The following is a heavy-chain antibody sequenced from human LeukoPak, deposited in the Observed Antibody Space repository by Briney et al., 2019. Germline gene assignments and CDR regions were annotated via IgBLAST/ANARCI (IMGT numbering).Heavy chain of an antibody. J-gene: IGHJ5*02. D-gene: IGHD3-10*01. CDR1: GFTFSTYA. CDR3: AKDRSGSRA. Sequence: GGSLRLSCAASGFTFSTYAMTWIRQAPGKGLEWVSTIKDFTTYYADSVQGRFTISRDNSKSTLYLQMNSLRAEDTAVYYCAKDRSGSRAWGQGTLVTVSS. CDR2: IKDFTT. V-gene: IGHV3-23*01.